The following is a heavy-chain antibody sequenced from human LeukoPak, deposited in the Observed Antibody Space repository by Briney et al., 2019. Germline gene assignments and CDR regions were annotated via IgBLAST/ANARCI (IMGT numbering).Heavy chain of an antibody. CDR2: ISGSGGST. CDR3: SLSGDNDAFDI. J-gene: IGHJ3*02. D-gene: IGHD3-10*01. CDR1: GFTFRSYA. Sequence: PGGSLRLSCAASGFTFRSYAMNWVRQAPGKGLEWVSVISGSGGSTYYADSVKGRFTISRDNSKNTLYLQMNSLRAEDTAVYCCSLSGDNDAFDIWGQGTKVTVSS. V-gene: IGHV3-23*01.